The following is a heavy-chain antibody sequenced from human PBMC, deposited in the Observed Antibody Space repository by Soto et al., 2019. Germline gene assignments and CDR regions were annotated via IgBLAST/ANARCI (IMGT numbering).Heavy chain of an antibody. CDR3: ARELRSYSGAYSDH. D-gene: IGHD1-26*01. CDR1: GFTFKNYG. Sequence: PWGSLRLSCVGSGFTFKNYGIHFFRHSPLKWLEWLAVVSYDGTKTMYTDSVKGRISISRDNARNTLFLQMDSLTAEDTALYYCARELRSYSGAYSDHWGQGTPVTVSS. V-gene: IGHV3-33*05. CDR2: VSYDGTKT. J-gene: IGHJ4*02.